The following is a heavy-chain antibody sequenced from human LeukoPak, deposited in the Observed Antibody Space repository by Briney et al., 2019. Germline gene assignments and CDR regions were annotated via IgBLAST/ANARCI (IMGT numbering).Heavy chain of an antibody. CDR1: GFTVSSNY. V-gene: IGHV3-53*01. Sequence: GGSLRLSCAASGFTVSSNYMSWVRQAPGKGLECVSVIYSGGSTYYADSVKGRFTISRDNSKNTLYLQMNSLRAEDTAVYYCARWFGGFPYAFDIWGQGTMVTVSS. CDR3: ARWFGGFPYAFDI. J-gene: IGHJ3*02. CDR2: IYSGGST. D-gene: IGHD3-10*01.